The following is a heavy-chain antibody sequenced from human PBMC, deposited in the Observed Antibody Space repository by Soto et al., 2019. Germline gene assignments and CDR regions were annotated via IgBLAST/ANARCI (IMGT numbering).Heavy chain of an antibody. J-gene: IGHJ5*02. V-gene: IGHV1-2*04. CDR3: ARGDIVVVVAATRGWFDP. CDR1: GYTFTGYY. D-gene: IGHD2-15*01. CDR2: INPNSGGT. Sequence: ASVKVSCKXSGYTFTGYYMHWVRQAPGQGLEWMGWINPNSGGTNYAQKFQGWVTMTRDTSISTAYMELSRLRSDDTAVYYCARGDIVVVVAATRGWFDPWGQGTLVTVSS.